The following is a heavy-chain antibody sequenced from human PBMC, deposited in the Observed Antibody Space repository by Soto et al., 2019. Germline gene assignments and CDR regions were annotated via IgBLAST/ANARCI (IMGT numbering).Heavy chain of an antibody. J-gene: IGHJ6*02. D-gene: IGHD6-13*01. Sequence: ASVKVSCKASGYTFTSYYMHWVRQAPGQGLEWMGIINPSGGSTSYAQKFQGRVTMTRDTSTSTVYMELSSLRSEDTAVCYCARESDKAAAGRSYYYYGMDVWGQGTTVTVSS. CDR3: ARESDKAAAGRSYYYYGMDV. V-gene: IGHV1-46*01. CDR1: GYTFTSYY. CDR2: INPSGGST.